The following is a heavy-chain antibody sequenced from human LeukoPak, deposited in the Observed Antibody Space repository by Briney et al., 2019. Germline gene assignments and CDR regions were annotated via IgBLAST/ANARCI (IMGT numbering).Heavy chain of an antibody. D-gene: IGHD3-16*01. J-gene: IGHJ4*02. CDR1: GITPNTFW. Sequence: GGSLRLSCAVSGITPNTFWMSWVRQAPGKGLEWVASIKEDGNEKKYVDSVKGRFTISRDNAKKSLYLQMNSLRVEDTAVYYCARDLPRGRDGSDYWGQGTLVTVSS. V-gene: IGHV3-7*03. CDR3: ARDLPRGRDGSDY. CDR2: IKEDGNEK.